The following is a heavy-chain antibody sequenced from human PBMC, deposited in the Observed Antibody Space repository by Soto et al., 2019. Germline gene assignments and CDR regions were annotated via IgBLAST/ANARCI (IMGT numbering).Heavy chain of an antibody. V-gene: IGHV3-23*01. CDR2: LSGSGGST. D-gene: IGHD4-17*01. Sequence: EVQLLESGGGLVQPGGSLRLSCAASGFTYSNYAMNWVRQAPGKGLEWVSGLSGSGGSTYYTDSVKGRFTISRDNSKNTLYLQMNSLRGEDTAVYYCSKTSCFYYYYDMDVWGHGTTVTVSS. CDR1: GFTYSNYA. J-gene: IGHJ6*02. CDR3: SKTSCFYYYYDMDV.